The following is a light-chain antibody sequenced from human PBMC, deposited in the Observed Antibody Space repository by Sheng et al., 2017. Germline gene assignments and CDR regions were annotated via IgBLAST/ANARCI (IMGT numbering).Light chain of an antibody. CDR1: QDISNS. J-gene: IGKJ1*01. CDR3: QKYNSYSWT. V-gene: IGKV1-27*01. CDR2: TAS. Sequence: DIQMTQSPSSLSASVGDRVTITCRASQDISNSLAWYQQKPGKVPKLLISTASTLQSGVPSRFSGSGSGTDFTFTITSLQPEDVATYYCQKYNSYSWTFGQGTKVEIK.